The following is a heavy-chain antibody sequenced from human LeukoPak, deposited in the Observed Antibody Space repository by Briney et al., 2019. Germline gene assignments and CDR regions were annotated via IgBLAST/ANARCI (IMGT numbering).Heavy chain of an antibody. CDR2: IYYSGST. CDR1: GGSISSYY. J-gene: IGHJ5*02. D-gene: IGHD3-3*01. Sequence: SETLSLTCTVSGGSISSYYWSWVRQPPGKGLEWIGYIYYSGSTNYNPSLKSRVTISVDTSKNQFSLKLSSVTAADTAVYYCARYGGSSTYYDFWSGSWFDPWGQGTLVTVSS. V-gene: IGHV4-59*12. CDR3: ARYGGSSTYYDFWSGSWFDP.